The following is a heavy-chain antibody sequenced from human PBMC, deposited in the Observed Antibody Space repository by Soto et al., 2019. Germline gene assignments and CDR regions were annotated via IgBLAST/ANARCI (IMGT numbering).Heavy chain of an antibody. J-gene: IGHJ6*02. CDR3: ARDLGWNELLNTYYYGMDV. CDR2: FYRAGST. D-gene: IGHD3-10*01. V-gene: IGHV3-53*02. Sequence: EVQLVETGGGLIQPGGSLRLSCEVSGFSVSDSSMSWVRQAPGKGLEWVSVFYRAGSTDYADSVKGRGTVSRNTFKNTLLLQMDSLTVEDTAVYFCARDLGWNELLNTYYYGMDVWGQGTTVTVS. CDR1: GFSVSDSS.